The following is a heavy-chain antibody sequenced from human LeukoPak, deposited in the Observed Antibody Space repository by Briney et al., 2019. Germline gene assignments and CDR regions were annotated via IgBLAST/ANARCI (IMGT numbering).Heavy chain of an antibody. CDR3: ARHVSTREYINWFDP. Sequence: GESLQISCKGSGYSFTSYWIGWVRQMPGKGLERMGIIYPGDSDTRYSPSFQGQVTISADKSISTAYLQWSSLKASDTAMYYCARHVSTREYINWFDPWGQGTLVTVSS. J-gene: IGHJ5*02. CDR1: GYSFTSYW. V-gene: IGHV5-51*01. CDR2: IYPGDSDT. D-gene: IGHD6-6*01.